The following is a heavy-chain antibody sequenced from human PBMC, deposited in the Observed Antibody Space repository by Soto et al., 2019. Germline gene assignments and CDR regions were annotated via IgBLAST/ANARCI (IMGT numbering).Heavy chain of an antibody. D-gene: IGHD3-3*01. CDR1: GFTFSSYD. Sequence: GGSLRLSCPASGFTFSSYDMHWVRQATGKGLEWVSAIGTAGDTYYPGSVKGRFTISRENAKNSLYLQMNSLRAGDTAVYYCARGGPGYYDFWSGYYYGMDVWGQGTTVTVSS. J-gene: IGHJ6*02. CDR2: IGTAGDT. V-gene: IGHV3-13*01. CDR3: ARGGPGYYDFWSGYYYGMDV.